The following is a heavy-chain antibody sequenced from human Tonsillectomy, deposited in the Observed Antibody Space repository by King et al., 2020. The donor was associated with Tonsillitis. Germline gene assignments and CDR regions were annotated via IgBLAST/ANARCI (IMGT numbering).Heavy chain of an antibody. V-gene: IGHV4-59*12. CDR1: GGSISSYY. CDR2: IYYSGST. Sequence: LQLQESGPGLVKPSETLSLTCTVSGGSISSYYWSWIRQPPGKGLEWIGYIYYSGSTNYNPSLKSRFTISVDTSKNQFSLKLSSVTAADTAVYYCARDKYNWNSNYYYYYMDVWGKGTTVTVSS. J-gene: IGHJ6*03. CDR3: ARDKYNWNSNYYYYYMDV. D-gene: IGHD1-7*01.